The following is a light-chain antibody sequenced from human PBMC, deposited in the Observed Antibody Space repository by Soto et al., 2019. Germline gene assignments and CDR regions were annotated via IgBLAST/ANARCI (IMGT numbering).Light chain of an antibody. J-gene: IGKJ4*01. Sequence: EVVLTQSPGTLSLSPGERATLYCRASQSISSGFLAWYQQKFGQAPRLLIYGASSRATGIPDRFSASGSGTDFTLNISRLEPEDSAVYYCQLLTFGGGTKVEIK. V-gene: IGKV3-20*01. CDR3: QLLT. CDR1: QSISSGF. CDR2: GAS.